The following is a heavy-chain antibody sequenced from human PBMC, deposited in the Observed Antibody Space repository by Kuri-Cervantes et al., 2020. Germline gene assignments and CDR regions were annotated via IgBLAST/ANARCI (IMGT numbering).Heavy chain of an antibody. CDR3: ASYWGILGSGSADAFDI. CDR2: IIPIFGTA. Sequence: SVKVSCKASGYTFTSYAMNWVRQAPGQGLEWMGGIIPIFGTANYAQKFQGRVTITADESTSTAYMELSSLRSEDTAVYYCASYWGILGSGSADAFDIWGQGTMVTVSS. CDR1: GYTFTSYA. D-gene: IGHD3-22*01. J-gene: IGHJ3*02. V-gene: IGHV1-69*13.